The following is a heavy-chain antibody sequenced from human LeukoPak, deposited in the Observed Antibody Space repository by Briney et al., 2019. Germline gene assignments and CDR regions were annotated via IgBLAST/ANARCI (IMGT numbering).Heavy chain of an antibody. CDR1: GFTVSSNY. CDR3: AKDATNYYYDTVGPVLQH. V-gene: IGHV3-53*01. Sequence: GGSLRLSCAASGFTVSSNYMSWVRQAPGKGLEWVSVIYSGGSTYYADSVKGRFTISRDNSKNTLYLQMNSLRAEDTAVYYCAKDATNYYYDTVGPVLQHWGQGALVTVSS. J-gene: IGHJ1*01. D-gene: IGHD3-22*01. CDR2: IYSGGST.